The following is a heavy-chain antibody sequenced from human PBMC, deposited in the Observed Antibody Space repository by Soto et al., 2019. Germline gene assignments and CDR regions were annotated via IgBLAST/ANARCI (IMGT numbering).Heavy chain of an antibody. CDR3: ARDRHHYYGSGSYKYNWFDP. CDR2: IYYSGST. J-gene: IGHJ5*02. CDR1: GGSISSYY. V-gene: IGHV4-59*01. D-gene: IGHD3-10*01. Sequence: LSLTCTVSGGSISSYYWGWIRQPPGKGLDWIGYIYYSGSTNYNPSLKSRVTISVDTSKNQFSLKLSSVTAADTAVYYCARDRHHYYGSGSYKYNWFDPWGQGTLVTVSS.